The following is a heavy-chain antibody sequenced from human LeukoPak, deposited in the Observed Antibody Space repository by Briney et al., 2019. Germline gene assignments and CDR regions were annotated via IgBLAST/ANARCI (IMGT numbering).Heavy chain of an antibody. D-gene: IGHD3-22*01. CDR2: VYYSGNT. CDR1: GGSISSYY. Sequence: SETLSLTCTVSGGSISSYYWSWIRQPPGKGLEWIGYVYYSGNTEYNPSLKSRVTISVDTSKNQFSLKLSSVTAADTAVYYCARSELYDSSGYYYEYGMDVWGQGTTVTVSS. CDR3: ARSELYDSSGYYYEYGMDV. V-gene: IGHV4-59*12. J-gene: IGHJ6*02.